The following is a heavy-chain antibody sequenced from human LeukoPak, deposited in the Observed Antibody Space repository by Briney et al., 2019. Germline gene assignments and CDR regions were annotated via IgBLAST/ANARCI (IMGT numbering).Heavy chain of an antibody. V-gene: IGHV3-30*18. CDR1: GFTFSSYG. J-gene: IGHJ4*02. D-gene: IGHD2-2*01. Sequence: GGSLRLSCAASGFTFSSYGMHWVRQAPGKGLEWVAVISYDGSNKYYADSVKGRFTISRDNSKNTLYLQMNSLRAEDTAVYYCAKDQSVVVVPAANYFDYWGQGTLVTVSS. CDR3: AKDQSVVVVPAANYFDY. CDR2: ISYDGSNK.